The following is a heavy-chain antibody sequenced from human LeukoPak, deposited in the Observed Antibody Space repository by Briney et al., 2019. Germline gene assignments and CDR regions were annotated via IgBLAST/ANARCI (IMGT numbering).Heavy chain of an antibody. V-gene: IGHV1-18*01. CDR2: ISAYNGST. Sequence: ASVKVSCKASGYTFTSYGISWVRLAPGQGLEWMGWISAYNGSTNYAQKLQGRVTMTTDTSTSTAYMELRSLRSDDTAVYYCARVPPDIVLMVYAPDYWGQGTLVTVSS. CDR1: GYTFTSYG. D-gene: IGHD2-8*01. J-gene: IGHJ4*02. CDR3: ARVPPDIVLMVYAPDY.